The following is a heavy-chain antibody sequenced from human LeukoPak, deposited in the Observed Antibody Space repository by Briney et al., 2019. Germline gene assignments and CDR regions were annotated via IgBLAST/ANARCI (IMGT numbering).Heavy chain of an antibody. D-gene: IGHD1-1*01. CDR3: AKLASPDTTGAFDI. CDR2: ISYDGSNK. Sequence: GGSLRLSCAASGFTFSSYAMHWVRQAPGKGLEWVAVISYDGSNKYYADSVKGRFTISRDNSKNTLYLQMNSLRAEDTAVYYCAKLASPDTTGAFDIWGQGTMVTVSS. CDR1: GFTFSSYA. V-gene: IGHV3-30*18. J-gene: IGHJ3*02.